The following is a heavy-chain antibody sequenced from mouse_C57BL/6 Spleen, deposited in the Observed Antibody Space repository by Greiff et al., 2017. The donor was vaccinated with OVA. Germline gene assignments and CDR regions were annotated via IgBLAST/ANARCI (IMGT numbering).Heavy chain of an antibody. CDR3: ARGDSSGPDY. CDR2: IDPSDSYT. CDR1: GYTFTSYW. Sequence: QVQLQQPGAELVMPGASVKLSCKASGYTFTSYWLHWVKQRPGQGLEWIGEIDPSDSYTNYNQKFKGKATLTLDKSSSTAYMQLSSLTSEDSAVYYCARGDSSGPDYWGQGTTRTVSS. V-gene: IGHV1-69*01. D-gene: IGHD3-2*02. J-gene: IGHJ2*01.